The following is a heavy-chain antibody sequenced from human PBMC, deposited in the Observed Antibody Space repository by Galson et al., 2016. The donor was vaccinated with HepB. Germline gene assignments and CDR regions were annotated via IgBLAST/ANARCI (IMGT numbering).Heavy chain of an antibody. CDR3: ARDPDNCSSTSCFHYYGLDV. CDR2: ITADSGTT. Sequence: SVKVSCKASGYTFTTYAIHWVRQAPGQGLEWMGWITADSGTTKYSQKFQDRVTITRDTSASTAYMELSSLRYEDTAVYFCARDPDNCSSTSCFHYYGLDVWGQGTTVTVSS. D-gene: IGHD2-2*01. J-gene: IGHJ6*02. CDR1: GYTFTTYA. V-gene: IGHV1-3*01.